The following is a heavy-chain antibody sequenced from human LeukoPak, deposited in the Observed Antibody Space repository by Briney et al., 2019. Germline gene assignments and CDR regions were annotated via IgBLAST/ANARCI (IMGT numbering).Heavy chain of an antibody. Sequence: GRSLRLSCAASGFTFSNYGMHWVRQPPGRGLEWVAVISYGGSSTYYADSLKGRFTVSRDNARNSLYLQMNSLSAEDTAIYYCARDGPGYSFDYWGQGTLVTVSS. CDR2: ISYGGSST. D-gene: IGHD5-18*01. J-gene: IGHJ4*02. CDR1: GFTFSNYG. CDR3: ARDGPGYSFDY. V-gene: IGHV3-30*03.